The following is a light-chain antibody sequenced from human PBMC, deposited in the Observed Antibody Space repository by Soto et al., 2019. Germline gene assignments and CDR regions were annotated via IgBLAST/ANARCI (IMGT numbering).Light chain of an antibody. J-gene: IGLJ2*01. CDR1: SSDIGSYNY. Sequence: QSALTQPASVSGSPGQSITISCTGTSSDIGSYNYVSWYQQHPGEVPRLMIYDVSNRPSGVSNRFSGSKSGNTASLIISGLQAEDEADYYCGSYTSDNTLVFGGGTKLTVL. CDR2: DVS. CDR3: GSYTSDNTLV. V-gene: IGLV2-14*03.